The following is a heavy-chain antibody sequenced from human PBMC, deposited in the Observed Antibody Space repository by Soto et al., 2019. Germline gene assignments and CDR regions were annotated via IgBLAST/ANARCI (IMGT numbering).Heavy chain of an antibody. CDR3: AIWSNWNPLYYRVMDV. CDR1: GGAFTNYS. V-gene: IGHV1-69*06. Sequence: QVQLLQSGAEVKKPGSSVKVSCKVSGGAFTNYSLNWERHAPGQGLEWLGGIIPLHNTSNYSLKLLGRGSVTADITSHTVYMHWSVLPSDDTATYYCAIWSNWNPLYYRVMDVWGQGTTVTVA. CDR2: IIPLHNTS. J-gene: IGHJ6*02. D-gene: IGHD1-20*01.